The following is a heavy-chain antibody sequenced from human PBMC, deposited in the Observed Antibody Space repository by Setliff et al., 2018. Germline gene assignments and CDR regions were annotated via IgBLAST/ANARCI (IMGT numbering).Heavy chain of an antibody. Sequence: ASVKVSCKASGYTFIYYYIHWVRQAPGQGLEWMGLINPSGGGTIYARKFQGRVTMARETSTSTVYMELSGLSSEDTAVYYCARVYLAGSGWDKANALDIWGQGTMVTVSS. CDR1: GYTFIYYY. CDR2: INPSGGGT. V-gene: IGHV1-46*03. J-gene: IGHJ3*02. D-gene: IGHD6-19*01. CDR3: ARVYLAGSGWDKANALDI.